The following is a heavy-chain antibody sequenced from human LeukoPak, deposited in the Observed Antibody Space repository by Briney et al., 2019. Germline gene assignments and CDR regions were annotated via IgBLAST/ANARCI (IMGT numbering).Heavy chain of an antibody. J-gene: IGHJ3*02. V-gene: IGHV3-48*01. D-gene: IGHD3-3*01. CDR1: GFTFTTAW. CDR2: IDARSGIT. CDR3: ARTYDFGRGPPGDAFDN. Sequence: GGSLRLSCAASGFTFTTAWMSWVRQAPGKGPEWVSYIDARSGITYYADSVQGRFTLSRDNARESVFLQMDSLRVDDTAVYYCARTYDFGRGPPGDAFDNWGPGTWVIVSS.